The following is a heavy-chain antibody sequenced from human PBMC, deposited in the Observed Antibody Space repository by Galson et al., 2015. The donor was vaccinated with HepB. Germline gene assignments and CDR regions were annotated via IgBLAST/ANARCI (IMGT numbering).Heavy chain of an antibody. CDR1: GYTFTSYY. V-gene: IGHV1-46*03. J-gene: IGHJ4*02. CDR3: ARDHIRGYSGYDQGGPSDY. D-gene: IGHD5-12*01. CDR2: INPSGGST. Sequence: SVKVSCKASGYTFTSYYMHWVRQAHGQGLEWMGIINPSGGSTSYAQKFQGRVTMTRDTSTSTVYMELSSLRSEDTAVYYCARDHIRGYSGYDQGGPSDYWGQGTLVTVSS.